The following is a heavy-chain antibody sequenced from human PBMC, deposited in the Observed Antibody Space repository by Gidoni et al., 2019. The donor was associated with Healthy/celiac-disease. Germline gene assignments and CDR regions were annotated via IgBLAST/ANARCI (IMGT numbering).Heavy chain of an antibody. D-gene: IGHD2-15*01. CDR3: ARGTYCSGGSCRTYNWFDP. Sequence: QVQLQESGPGLVKPSGSLSPTCAVPGGSMSSSNWGSWVRQPPGKGLEWIGEIYHSVSTNYNPSLKSRVTISVDKSKNQFSLKLSSVTAADTAVYYCARGTYCSGGSCRTYNWFDPWGQGTLVTVSS. CDR1: GGSMSSSNW. CDR2: IYHSVST. V-gene: IGHV4-4*02. J-gene: IGHJ5*02.